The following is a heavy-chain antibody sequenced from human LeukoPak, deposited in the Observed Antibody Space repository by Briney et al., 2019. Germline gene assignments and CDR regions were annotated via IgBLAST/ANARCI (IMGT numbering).Heavy chain of an antibody. J-gene: IGHJ4*02. CDR2: IKSKTDGGTT. Sequence: GGSLRLSCAASGFTFSNAWMSWVRQAPGKGLEWVGRIKSKTDGGTTDYAAPVKGRFTISRDDSKNTLFLQMNSLKTEDTAVYYCIPRVGDIVTSIGPNFDYWGQGTLVTVSS. D-gene: IGHD5-12*01. CDR3: IPRVGDIVTSIGPNFDY. V-gene: IGHV3-15*01. CDR1: GFTFSNAW.